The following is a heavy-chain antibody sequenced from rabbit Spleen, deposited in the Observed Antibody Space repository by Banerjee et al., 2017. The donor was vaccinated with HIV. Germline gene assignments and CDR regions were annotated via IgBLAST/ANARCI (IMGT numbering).Heavy chain of an antibody. Sequence: QSLEESGGDLVKPGASLTLTCTASGFSFSSGYYMCWVRQAPGKGLQWIACIYAGSIGSINYASWAKGRFTIAKTSSTTVTLQMTSLTAADTATYFCARGWGGGAGYSADTSRLDLWGQGTLVTVS. D-gene: IGHD1-1*01. CDR3: ARGWGGGAGYSADTSRLDL. J-gene: IGHJ3*01. CDR1: GFSFSSGYY. V-gene: IGHV1S40*01. CDR2: IYAGSIGSI.